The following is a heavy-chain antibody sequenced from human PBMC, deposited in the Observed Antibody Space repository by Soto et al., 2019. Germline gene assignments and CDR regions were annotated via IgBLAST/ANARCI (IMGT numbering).Heavy chain of an antibody. V-gene: IGHV3-7*03. J-gene: IGHJ4*02. Sequence: PGGSLRLSCVTSEFTFRNYWLNWVRQVPGKGREWVANISPDGRTTNYVDSVKGRFIISIDNVRNSVSLQMNSLRVEDTAVYFCFGGNGGPQWGQGTPVTVSS. CDR2: ISPDGRTT. CDR3: FGGNGGPQ. D-gene: IGHD3-16*01. CDR1: EFTFRNYW.